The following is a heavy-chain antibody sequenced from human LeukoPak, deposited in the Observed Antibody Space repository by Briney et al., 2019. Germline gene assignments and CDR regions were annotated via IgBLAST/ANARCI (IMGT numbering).Heavy chain of an antibody. CDR2: INHSGST. D-gene: IGHD6-13*01. Sequence: PSETLSLTCAVYGGSFSGYYWSWIRQPPGKGLEWIGEINHSGSTNYNPSLKSRVTISVDTSKNQFSLKLSSVTAADTVVYYCARHRSRLVRSSYSFDYWGQGTLVTVSS. CDR3: ARHRSRLVRSSYSFDY. CDR1: GGSFSGYY. J-gene: IGHJ4*02. V-gene: IGHV4-34*01.